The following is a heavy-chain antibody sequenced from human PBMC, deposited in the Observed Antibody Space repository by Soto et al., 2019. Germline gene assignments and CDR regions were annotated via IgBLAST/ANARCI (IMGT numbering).Heavy chain of an antibody. J-gene: IGHJ6*02. Sequence: GGSLRLSCAASGFTFSSYAMHWVRQAPGKGLEWVAVISYDGSNKYYADSVKGRFTISRDNSKNTLYLQMNSLRAEDTAVYYCARDRRLISSSHVYYYYYGMDVWGQGTTVTVSS. CDR2: ISYDGSNK. CDR1: GFTFSSYA. D-gene: IGHD6-13*01. V-gene: IGHV3-30-3*01. CDR3: ARDRRLISSSHVYYYYYGMDV.